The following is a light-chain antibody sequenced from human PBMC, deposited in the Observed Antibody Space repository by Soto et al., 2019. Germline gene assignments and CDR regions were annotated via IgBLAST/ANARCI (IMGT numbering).Light chain of an antibody. CDR1: QSILYNSNNKNY. V-gene: IGKV4-1*01. J-gene: IGKJ1*01. CDR3: QQYYSTPPT. CDR2: WAS. Sequence: DIVMTQSPDSLAVSLGERATINCKSSQSILYNSNNKNYLAWYQQKPGQPPNLLIYWASTRESGVPDRFSGSGSGTDFTLTISSLXXXDVAVYFCQQYYSTPPTFGQGTKVEIK.